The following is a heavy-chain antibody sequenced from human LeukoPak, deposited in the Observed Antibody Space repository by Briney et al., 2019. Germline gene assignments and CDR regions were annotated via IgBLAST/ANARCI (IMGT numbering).Heavy chain of an antibody. Sequence: GASVKVSCKASGYTFTSISWVRQAPGQGLEWMGWISAYNGNTNYAQKLQGRVTMTTDTSTSTAYMELRSLRSDDTALCYCARGNYERVWGQGTMVTVSS. J-gene: IGHJ3*01. D-gene: IGHD1-7*01. V-gene: IGHV1-18*01. CDR2: ISAYNGNT. CDR1: GYTFTS. CDR3: ARGNYERV.